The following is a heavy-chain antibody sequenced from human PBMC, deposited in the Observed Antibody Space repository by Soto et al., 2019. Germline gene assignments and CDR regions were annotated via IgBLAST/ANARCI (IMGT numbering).Heavy chain of an antibody. CDR3: ARERPGTTGTTGLDP. CDR2: INPSGGST. CDR1: GYTFTSYY. Sequence: GASVKVSCKASGYTFTSYYMHWVRQAPGQGLEWMGIINPSGGSTSYAQKFQGRVTMTRDTSTSTVYMELSSLRSEDTAVYYCARERPGTTGTTGLDPWGQGTLVTVSS. V-gene: IGHV1-46*01. J-gene: IGHJ5*02. D-gene: IGHD1-1*01.